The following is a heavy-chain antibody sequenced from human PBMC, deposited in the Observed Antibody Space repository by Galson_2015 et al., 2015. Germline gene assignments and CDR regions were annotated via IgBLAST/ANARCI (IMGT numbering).Heavy chain of an antibody. D-gene: IGHD2-2*01. CDR1: GFTFSSYS. J-gene: IGHJ6*03. Sequence: SLRLSCAASGFTFSSYSMNWVRQAPGKGLEWVSSISSSSTYIHYADSVKGRFTISRDDAKSSLYLQMNSLRAEDSAFYYCARDLPDGSSTPYYMDVWGKGTTVTVSS. V-gene: IGHV3-21*01. CDR3: ARDLPDGSSTPYYMDV. CDR2: ISSSSTYI.